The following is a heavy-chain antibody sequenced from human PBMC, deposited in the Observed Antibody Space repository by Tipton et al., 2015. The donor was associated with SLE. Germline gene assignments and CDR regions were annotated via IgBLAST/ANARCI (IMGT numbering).Heavy chain of an antibody. CDR2: INHSGST. D-gene: IGHD6-19*01. V-gene: IGHV4-34*01. J-gene: IGHJ4*02. Sequence: TLSLTCAVYGGSFSGYYGSWIRQPPGKGLEWIGEINHSGSTNYNPSLKSRVTISVDTSKNQFSLKRSSVTAADTAVYSCARGISSGWWNYWGQGNLVTVSS. CDR1: GGSFSGYY. CDR3: ARGISSGWWNY.